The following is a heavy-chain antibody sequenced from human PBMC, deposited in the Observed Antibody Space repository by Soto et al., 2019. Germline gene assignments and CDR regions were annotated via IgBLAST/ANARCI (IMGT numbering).Heavy chain of an antibody. CDR3: ARECTFGHRCVDY. V-gene: IGHV3-7*01. D-gene: IGHD3-16*01. Sequence: GGSPGLSSAAPGVTIDSRFRRWGPQAPGKGLEWVANIKQDGSEKSYVASVKGRFTVSRDNAKNSLYLQMNSLRAEDTAVYYCARECTFGHRCVDYWGQGTPVTVSS. CDR1: GVTIDSRF. J-gene: IGHJ4*02. CDR2: IKQDGSEK.